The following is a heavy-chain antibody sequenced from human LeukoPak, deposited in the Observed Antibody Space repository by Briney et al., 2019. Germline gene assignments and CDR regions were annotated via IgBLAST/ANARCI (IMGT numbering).Heavy chain of an antibody. Sequence: PSETLSLTCTVSGGSISSSSYYWGWIRQPPGKGLEWIGSIYYSGSTYYNPSLKSRVTISVDTSKNQFSLKLSSVTAADTAVYFCARWDDSAWAFGSWGPGTLVTVSS. CDR2: IYYSGST. D-gene: IGHD6-19*01. V-gene: IGHV4-39*01. CDR3: ARWDDSAWAFGS. J-gene: IGHJ4*02. CDR1: GGSISSSSYY.